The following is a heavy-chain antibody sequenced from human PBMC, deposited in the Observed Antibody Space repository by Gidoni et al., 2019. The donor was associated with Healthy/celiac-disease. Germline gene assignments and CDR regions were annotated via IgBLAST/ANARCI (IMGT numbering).Heavy chain of an antibody. CDR3: AKGVYYDFWSGHHDAFDI. D-gene: IGHD3-3*01. V-gene: IGHV3-23*04. CDR1: GFTFSSYA. J-gene: IGHJ3*02. CDR2: ISGRGGST. Sequence: EVQLVESGGGLVQPGGSLSLSCAASGFTFSSYARSWVRQAPGKGLEWVAAISGRGGSTYYADSVKGRFTISRDNSKNTMYLQMNSLRAEDTAVYYCAKGVYYDFWSGHHDAFDIWGQGTMVTVSS.